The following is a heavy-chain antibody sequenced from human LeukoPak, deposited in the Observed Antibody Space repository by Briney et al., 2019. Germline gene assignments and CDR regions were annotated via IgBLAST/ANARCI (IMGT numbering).Heavy chain of an antibody. D-gene: IGHD5-24*01. V-gene: IGHV4-59*01. J-gene: IGHJ4*02. CDR2: ISHSGSI. CDR3: ARSRDAYLLDY. Sequence: PSETLSLTCTVSGGSIRVYYWSWVRQPPGKGLEWIGYISHSGSINYNPSLLSRVTISVDTSNNQFSLNVTSVTAADTAVYYCARSRDAYLLDYWGQGTLVTVSS. CDR1: GGSIRVYY.